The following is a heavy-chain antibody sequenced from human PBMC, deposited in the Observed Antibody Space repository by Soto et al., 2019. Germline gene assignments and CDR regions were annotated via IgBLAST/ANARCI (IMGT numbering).Heavy chain of an antibody. Sequence: TSETLSLTCTVSGGSVSSGDYYWNWIRQPPGKCLEWIGYTYNSGNSSYNPSLKSRVTISMDTSKNQFSLKLNSVTAADTAVYYCARRYYFDSRGYYPFDYWGQGTLVTVSS. D-gene: IGHD3-22*01. J-gene: IGHJ4*02. CDR3: ARRYYFDSRGYYPFDY. CDR2: TYNSGNS. V-gene: IGHV4-30-4*01. CDR1: GGSVSSGDYY.